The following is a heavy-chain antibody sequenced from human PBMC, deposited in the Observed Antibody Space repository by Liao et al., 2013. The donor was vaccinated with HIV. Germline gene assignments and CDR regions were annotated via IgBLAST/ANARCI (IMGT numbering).Heavy chain of an antibody. CDR3: ARGPVPQQWLAPLTLYD. Sequence: QVHLQQWGTGLLKPSETLSLTCAVYSGPFGAYYWSWVRQSPVRGLEWIGTIISTGGVYRSPSLSGRVTVSVDTSKNQFSLNYISLTDADTAVYYCARGPVPQQWLAPLTLYDWSQGTRRSPSPQ. CDR1: SGPFGAYY. V-gene: IGHV4-34*12. J-gene: IGHJ4*02. CDR2: IISTGGV. D-gene: IGHD6-19*01.